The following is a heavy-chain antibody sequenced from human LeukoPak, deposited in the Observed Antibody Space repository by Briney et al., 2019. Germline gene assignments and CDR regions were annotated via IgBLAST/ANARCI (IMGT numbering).Heavy chain of an antibody. CDR2: IYTSGST. V-gene: IGHV4-4*07. CDR1: GGSISSYY. D-gene: IGHD6-19*01. CDR3: ARVYGSGWYNWFDP. J-gene: IGHJ5*02. Sequence: PSETLFLTCTASGGSISSYYWSWIRQPAGKGLEWIGRIYTSGSTNYNPSLKSRVTMSVDTSKNQFSLKLSSVTAADTAVYYCARVYGSGWYNWFDPWGQGTLVTVSS.